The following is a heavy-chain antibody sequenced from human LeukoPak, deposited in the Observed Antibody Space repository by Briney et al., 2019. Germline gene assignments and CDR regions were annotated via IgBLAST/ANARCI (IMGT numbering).Heavy chain of an antibody. D-gene: IGHD3-10*01. CDR2: INHSGST. V-gene: IGHV4-34*01. Sequence: PSETLSLTCAVYGGSFSGYYWSWIRQPPGKGLEWIGEINHSGSTNYNPSLKSRVTISVDTSKNQFSLKLSPVTAADTAVYYCARRKGQTYYYGSGSYFPTPFDYWGQGTLVTVSS. CDR3: ARRKGQTYYYGSGSYFPTPFDY. CDR1: GGSFSGYY. J-gene: IGHJ4*02.